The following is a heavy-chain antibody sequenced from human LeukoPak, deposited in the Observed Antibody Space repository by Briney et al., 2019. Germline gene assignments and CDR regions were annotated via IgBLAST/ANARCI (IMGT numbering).Heavy chain of an antibody. D-gene: IGHD6-19*01. CDR3: ARSQQWLDFDY. J-gene: IGHJ4*02. CDR1: GGSFSGYY. V-gene: IGHV3-66*01. Sequence: ETLSLTCAVYGGSFSGYYWSWVRQAPGKGLEWVSVIYSGGSTYYADSVKGRFTISRDNSKNTLYLQMNSLRAEDTAVYYCARSQQWLDFDYWGQGTLVTVSS. CDR2: IYSGGST.